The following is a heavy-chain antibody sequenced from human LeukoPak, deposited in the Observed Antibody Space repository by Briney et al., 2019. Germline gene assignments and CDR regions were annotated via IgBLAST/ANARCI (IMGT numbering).Heavy chain of an antibody. CDR1: GFTFSSYA. CDR3: ASKRYSYGSGGDY. D-gene: IGHD5-18*01. J-gene: IGHJ4*02. CDR2: ISGSGGST. V-gene: IGHV3-23*01. Sequence: PGGSLRLSCAASGFTFSSYAMNWVRQAPGKGLEWVSVISGSGGSTYYADSVKGQFTISRDNSKNTLYLQMNSLRAEDTAVYYCASKRYSYGSGGDYWGQGTLVTVSS.